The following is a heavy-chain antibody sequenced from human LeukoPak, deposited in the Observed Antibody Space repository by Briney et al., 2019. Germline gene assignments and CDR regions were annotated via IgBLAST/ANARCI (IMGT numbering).Heavy chain of an antibody. CDR1: GFSFDDYA. CDR3: ARRYSYDSYYFDY. J-gene: IGHJ4*02. D-gene: IGHD5-18*01. V-gene: IGHV3-9*01. Sequence: GRSLRLSCAASGFSFDDYAMHWVRHAPGKGLEWVSGISWNGGNKVYADSVKGRFTISRDNAKNSLYLQMNSLRAEDTALYYCARRYSYDSYYFDYWGQGTLVTVSS. CDR2: ISWNGGNK.